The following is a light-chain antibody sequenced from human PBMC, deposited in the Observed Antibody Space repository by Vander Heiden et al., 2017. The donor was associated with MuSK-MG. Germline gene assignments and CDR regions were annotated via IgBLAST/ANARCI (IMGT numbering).Light chain of an antibody. V-gene: IGLV3-19*01. J-gene: IGLJ3*02. CDR2: DND. CDR3: NSRDISGQHGV. CDR1: ILRTFS. Sequence: SSELTQDPAVSVALGQTVTIPCRGDILRTFSTSWYQQKPGQAPMLVFYDNDNRPSGIPDRFSASKSGNTASLTITGTRAEDEADYYCNSRDISGQHGVFGGGTKLSVL.